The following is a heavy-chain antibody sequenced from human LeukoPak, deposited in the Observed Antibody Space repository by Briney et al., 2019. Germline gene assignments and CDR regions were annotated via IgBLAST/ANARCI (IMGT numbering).Heavy chain of an antibody. CDR1: GFTFGDYA. D-gene: IGHD6-19*01. Sequence: GGSLRLSCTASGFTFGDYAMSWVRQAPGKGLEWVGFIRSKAYGGTTEYAASVKGRFTISRDDSKSIAYLQMNSLKTEDTAVYSCTSSRAGGRGWYTVLDYWGQGTLATVPS. CDR3: TSSRAGGRGWYTVLDY. J-gene: IGHJ4*02. V-gene: IGHV3-49*04. CDR2: IRSKAYGGTT.